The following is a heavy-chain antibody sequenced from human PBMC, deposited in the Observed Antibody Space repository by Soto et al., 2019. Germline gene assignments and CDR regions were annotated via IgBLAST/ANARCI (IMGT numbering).Heavy chain of an antibody. CDR3: ARSIAVPSGHIDH. CDR1: GGSRSGYS. Sequence: QVQLQESGPGLVKPSETLSLTCRFSGGSRSGYSWGWVRLAPGKGLEWIGYVYYTGSTNYNPSLQSRVSISVDTSNKHFSLSLSLVTAADTAVYFCARSIAVPSGHIDHWGQGIRVTISS. J-gene: IGHJ4*02. CDR2: VYYTGST. V-gene: IGHV4-59*01. D-gene: IGHD6-6*01.